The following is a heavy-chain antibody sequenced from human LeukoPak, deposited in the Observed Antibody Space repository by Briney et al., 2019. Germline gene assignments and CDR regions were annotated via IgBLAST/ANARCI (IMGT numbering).Heavy chain of an antibody. CDR1: GFTFDKAW. V-gene: IGHV3-15*01. Sequence: GGSLRLSCAASGFTFDKAWMTWVRQAPGKGLEWVGRIKSKIHGGTIDYAAPVKGRFTISRDNAKNSLYLQMNSLRVEDTAVYYCARVAMGRGWDSPNDYWGQGTLVTVSS. CDR3: ARVAMGRGWDSPNDY. D-gene: IGHD5-18*01. CDR2: IKSKIHGGTI. J-gene: IGHJ4*02.